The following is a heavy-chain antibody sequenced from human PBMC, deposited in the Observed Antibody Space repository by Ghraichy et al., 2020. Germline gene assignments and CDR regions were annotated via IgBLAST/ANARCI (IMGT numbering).Heavy chain of an antibody. CDR1: GGSISNSSYY. CDR2: IYYSGST. D-gene: IGHD5-18*01. V-gene: IGHV4-39*01. J-gene: IGHJ4*02. CDR3: ARHTAMVTSGFDY. Sequence: SETLSLTCSVSGGSISNSSYYWGWVRQPPGKGLEWIGTIYYSGSTYYNPSLKSRVTISVDTSKNQFSLKLSSVTAADTAVYYCARHTAMVTSGFDYWGQGTLVTVSS.